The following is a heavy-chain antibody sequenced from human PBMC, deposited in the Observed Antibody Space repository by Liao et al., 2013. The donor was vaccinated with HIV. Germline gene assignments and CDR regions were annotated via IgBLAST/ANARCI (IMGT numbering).Heavy chain of an antibody. CDR2: IYTSGSA. J-gene: IGHJ4*03. Sequence: QVQLQESGPGLVKSSETLSLTCTVSGDSFNNYYWNWIRQPAGQGLEWIGRIYTSGSANSNPSLKSRVTMSLDTSKNQFSLKLNSVTAADTAVYYCAREGYDSTGYHYFFDYWGPGNLVTVSS. V-gene: IGHV4-4*07. CDR1: GDSFNNYY. CDR3: AREGYDSTGYHYFFDY. D-gene: IGHD3-22*01.